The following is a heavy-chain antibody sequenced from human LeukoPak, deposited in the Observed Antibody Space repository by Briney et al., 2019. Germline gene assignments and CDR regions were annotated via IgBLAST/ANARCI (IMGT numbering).Heavy chain of an antibody. CDR3: AIVTTADGY. CDR1: GYTFTGYY. D-gene: IGHD4-17*01. J-gene: IGHJ4*02. CDR2: INPTHGGT. V-gene: IGHV1-2*02. Sequence: GASVKVSCKASGYTFTGYYIHWVRQAPGQGLEWMGWINPTHGGTNFAQKFQGRVTMTRDTSITTAYMELSRLTSDDTAMYYCAIVTTADGYWGQGTPLTVPS.